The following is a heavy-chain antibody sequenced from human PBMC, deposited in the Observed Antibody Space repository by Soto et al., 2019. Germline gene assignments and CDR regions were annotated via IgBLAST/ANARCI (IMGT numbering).Heavy chain of an antibody. CDR3: ARGDSTDCSNGVCSFFYNHDMDV. CDR2: INPKSGGT. D-gene: IGHD2-8*01. V-gene: IGHV1-2*04. Sequence: ASVKVSCKASGYSFTDYHIHWVRQAPGQGLEWLGRINPKSGGTSTAQKFQGWVTMATDTSISTASMELTRLTSDDTAIYYCARGDSTDCSNGVCSFFYNHDMDVWGQGTTVTSP. J-gene: IGHJ6*02. CDR1: GYSFTDYH.